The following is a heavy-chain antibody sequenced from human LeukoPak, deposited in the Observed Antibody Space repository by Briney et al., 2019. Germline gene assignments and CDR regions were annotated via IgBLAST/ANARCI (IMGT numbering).Heavy chain of an antibody. Sequence: GASVKVSFKASGYTFTSYGISWVRQAPGQGLEWMGWISAYNGNTNYAQKLQGRVTMTTDTSTSTAYMELRSLRSDDTAVYYCARDANRYSSSSGGKFDYWGQGTLVTVSS. CDR1: GYTFTSYG. V-gene: IGHV1-18*01. D-gene: IGHD6-6*01. J-gene: IGHJ4*02. CDR2: ISAYNGNT. CDR3: ARDANRYSSSSGGKFDY.